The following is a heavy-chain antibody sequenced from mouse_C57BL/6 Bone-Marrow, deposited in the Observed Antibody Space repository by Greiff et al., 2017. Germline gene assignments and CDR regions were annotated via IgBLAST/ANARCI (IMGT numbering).Heavy chain of an antibody. V-gene: IGHV1-18*01. CDR1: GYTFTDYN. Sequence: EVQLQQSGPELVKPGASVKIPCKASGYTFTDYNMDWVKQSHGKSLEWIGDINPNNGGTIYNQKFKGKATLTVDKSSSTAYMELRSLTSEDTAVYYCARSLYDSPWFAYWGQGTLVTVAA. J-gene: IGHJ3*01. CDR2: INPNNGGT. D-gene: IGHD2-4*01. CDR3: ARSLYDSPWFAY.